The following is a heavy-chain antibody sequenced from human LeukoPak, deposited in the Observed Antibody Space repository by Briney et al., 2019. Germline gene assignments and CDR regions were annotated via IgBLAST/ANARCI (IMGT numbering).Heavy chain of an antibody. CDR3: ATGAGGSYWAFDY. J-gene: IGHJ4*02. CDR2: IYYSGST. CDR1: GGSISSGDNY. Sequence: PSQTLSLTCTVSGGSISSGDNYWSWVRQHPGKGLEWIGYIYYSGSTFYNPSLKSRVTISLDTSKNQFSLKLSSVTAADTAVYYCATGAGGSYWAFDYWGQGTLVTVSS. V-gene: IGHV4-31*03. D-gene: IGHD1-26*01.